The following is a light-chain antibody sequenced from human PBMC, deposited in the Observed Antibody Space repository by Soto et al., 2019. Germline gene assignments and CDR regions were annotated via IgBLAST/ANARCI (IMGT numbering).Light chain of an antibody. CDR1: QSVSSN. J-gene: IGKJ5*01. V-gene: IGKV3-15*01. CDR3: QQYYDWPIT. CDR2: GAS. Sequence: RTQSKDTLSVSPGERATLSCMASQSVSSNLAWYQQKPGQAPRLLIYGASTRATGIPARFSGSGSGTEFTLTISSLQSEDFAVYYCQQYYDWPITFGQGTRLEI.